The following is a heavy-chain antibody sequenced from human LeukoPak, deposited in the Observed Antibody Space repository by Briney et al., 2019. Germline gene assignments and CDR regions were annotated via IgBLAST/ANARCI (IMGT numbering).Heavy chain of an antibody. J-gene: IGHJ4*02. D-gene: IGHD6-13*01. CDR1: GITFSTRW. CDR2: IKEDGSEK. CDR3: ARPSKSSTWYYFEY. Sequence: PGGSLRLSCVASGITFSTRWMSWVRQVPGKGLEWVVNIKEDGSEKYYVDSVEGRFTISRDNAENSLSLQMNDLRAEDTAVYYCARPSKSSTWYYFEYWGQGTLVTVSS. V-gene: IGHV3-7*01.